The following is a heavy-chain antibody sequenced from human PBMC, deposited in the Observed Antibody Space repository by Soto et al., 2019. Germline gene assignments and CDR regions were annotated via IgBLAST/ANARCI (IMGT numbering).Heavy chain of an antibody. Sequence: DVQLVGSGGGLVQPGGSLRLSCVASGFPFSSYAMHWVRQAPGKGLEWISYINGASTTTFYAVSGKGRFTVSRYNAKNSVYLQMISVRHEDTAFYYCGSDLSHWGQGMLVPVSS. CDR1: GFPFSSYA. J-gene: IGHJ1*01. CDR3: GSDLSH. V-gene: IGHV3-48*02. CDR2: INGASTTT.